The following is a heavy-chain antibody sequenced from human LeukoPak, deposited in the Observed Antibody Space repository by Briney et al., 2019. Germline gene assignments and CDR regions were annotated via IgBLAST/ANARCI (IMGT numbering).Heavy chain of an antibody. CDR3: ARVGRNYGMDV. CDR2: IYHSGST. CDR1: GGSISSGGYS. Sequence: PSETLSLTCAVSGGSISSGGYSWSWIRQPPGKGLEWIGYIYHSGSTYYNPSLKSRVTISVDRSKNQFSLKLSPVTAADTAVYYCARVGRNYGMDVWGQGTTVTVSS. V-gene: IGHV4-30-2*01. J-gene: IGHJ6*02.